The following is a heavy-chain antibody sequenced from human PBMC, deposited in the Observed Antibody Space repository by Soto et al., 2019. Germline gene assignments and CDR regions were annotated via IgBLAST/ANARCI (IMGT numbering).Heavy chain of an antibody. CDR3: ARPWGGSYYFDY. CDR1: GFTFSSYA. V-gene: IGHV3-30-3*01. D-gene: IGHD1-26*01. J-gene: IGHJ4*02. CDR2: ISYDGSNK. Sequence: GGSLRLSCAASGFTFSSYAMHWVRQAPGKGLEWVAVISYDGSNKYYADSVRGRFTISRDNSKNTLYLQMNSLRAEDTAVYYCARPWGGSYYFDYWGQGTLVTVSS.